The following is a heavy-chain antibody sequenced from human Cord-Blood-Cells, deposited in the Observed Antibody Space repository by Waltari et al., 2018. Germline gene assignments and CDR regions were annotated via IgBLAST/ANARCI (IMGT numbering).Heavy chain of an antibody. CDR1: GGTFSSYA. Sequence: QVQLVQSGAEVKKPGSSVKVSCKASGGTFSSYAITWVRQAPGQGLEWMGGFTHIFGTANYEQKVQCRVTIRADESTSTAYMELSSLRSEDTAVYYCARTNISSSFDYWGQGTLVTVSS. CDR2: FTHIFGTA. J-gene: IGHJ4*02. D-gene: IGHD6-6*01. CDR3: ARTNISSSFDY. V-gene: IGHV1-69*01.